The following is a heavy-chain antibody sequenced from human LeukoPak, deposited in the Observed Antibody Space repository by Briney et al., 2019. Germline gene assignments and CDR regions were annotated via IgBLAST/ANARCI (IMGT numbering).Heavy chain of an antibody. J-gene: IGHJ5*02. CDR3: ANYWYP. Sequence: GGSLRLSCASSGFTFSSDWMYWVRQAPGRGPVWVSGIKPDGTYTHYADSVKGRFTISRDDANNILYLQMNSLRVKDTAVYFCANYWYPWGPGTLVTVSS. V-gene: IGHV3-74*01. CDR2: IKPDGTYT. CDR1: GFTFSSDW. D-gene: IGHD2-8*02.